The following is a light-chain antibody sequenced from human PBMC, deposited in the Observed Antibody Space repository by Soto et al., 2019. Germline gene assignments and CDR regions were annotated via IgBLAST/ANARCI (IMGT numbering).Light chain of an antibody. CDR3: KSFDRRLSGSRV. CDR2: DNS. V-gene: IGLV1-40*01. Sequence: QSVLTQPPSVSGAPGQRVTISCTGSSSNIGAGYDVHWYQQLPGTAPKLLIYDNSNRPSGVPDRFSGSKSGTSASLAITGLQADDEADYYCKSFDRRLSGSRVFGTETKLTVL. CDR1: SSNIGAGYD. J-gene: IGLJ1*01.